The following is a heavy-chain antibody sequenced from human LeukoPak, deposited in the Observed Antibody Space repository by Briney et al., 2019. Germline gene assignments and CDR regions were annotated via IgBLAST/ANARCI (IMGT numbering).Heavy chain of an antibody. J-gene: IGHJ5*02. V-gene: IGHV3-74*01. Sequence: PGGSLRLSCAASGFTFGGFWMHWVRQAPGKGLVWVSRISSDGSSTSYADSVKGRSTISRDNAKNTLYLQMSSLRAEDTAVYYCARVVSGYTDSWFDPWGQGTLVTVSS. D-gene: IGHD3-22*01. CDR2: ISSDGSST. CDR1: GFTFGGFW. CDR3: ARVVSGYTDSWFDP.